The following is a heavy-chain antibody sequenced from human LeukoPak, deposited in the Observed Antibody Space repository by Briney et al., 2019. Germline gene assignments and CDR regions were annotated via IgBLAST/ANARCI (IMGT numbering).Heavy chain of an antibody. Sequence: GGSLRLSCAASGFTFSSYWMNWVRQAPGKGLEWVANIKQDGSEKNYVDSVKGRFTISRDNAKNSLYLQMNSLRVEDTAVYYCARGHYYDSSGYPWGHWGHGTLVTVSS. V-gene: IGHV3-7*01. CDR3: ARGHYYDSSGYPWGH. D-gene: IGHD3-22*01. CDR2: IKQDGSEK. J-gene: IGHJ4*01. CDR1: GFTFSSYW.